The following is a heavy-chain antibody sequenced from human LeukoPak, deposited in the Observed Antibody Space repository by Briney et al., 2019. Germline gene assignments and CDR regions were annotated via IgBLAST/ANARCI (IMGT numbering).Heavy chain of an antibody. D-gene: IGHD3-10*01. CDR2: ISAYNGNT. Sequence: GASVKVSCKASGYTFTSYGISWVRQAPGQGLEWMGWISAYNGNTNYAQKLQGRVTMTTDTSTSTAYVELRSLRSDDTAVYYCVRASITMVRGVLDPWGQGTLVTVSS. V-gene: IGHV1-18*04. CDR3: VRASITMVRGVLDP. J-gene: IGHJ5*02. CDR1: GYTFTSYG.